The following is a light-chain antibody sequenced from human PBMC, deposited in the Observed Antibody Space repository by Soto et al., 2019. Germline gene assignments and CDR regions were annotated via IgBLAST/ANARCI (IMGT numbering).Light chain of an antibody. Sequence: DIQLTQSPSTLSASVGDRVTITCRASQSIKSWLAWYQQKPGEAPKLLIYKASTLGSGVPSRFSGSESGTEFTLNINNLQPDDFAMYYCQQYSTYSWLSFGGGTKVDI. CDR3: QQYSTYSWLS. CDR1: QSIKSW. V-gene: IGKV1-5*03. CDR2: KAS. J-gene: IGKJ4*01.